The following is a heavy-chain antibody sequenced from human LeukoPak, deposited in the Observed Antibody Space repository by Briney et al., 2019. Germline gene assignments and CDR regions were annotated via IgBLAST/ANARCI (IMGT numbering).Heavy chain of an antibody. Sequence: GASLTFACKASGYTFTSYGISWVRQAPGQGLEWMGWISAYNGNTNYAQKLQGRVTMTTDTSTSTAYMELRSLRSDDTAVYYCARTMGELPADFDYWGQGTLVTVSS. J-gene: IGHJ4*02. CDR2: ISAYNGNT. D-gene: IGHD3-16*01. CDR3: ARTMGELPADFDY. V-gene: IGHV1-18*01. CDR1: GYTFTSYG.